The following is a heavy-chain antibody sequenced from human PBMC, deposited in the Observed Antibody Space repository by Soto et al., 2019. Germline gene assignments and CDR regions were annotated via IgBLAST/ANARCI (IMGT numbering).Heavy chain of an antibody. CDR3: AKNGLDNSPSAIDS. CDR1: GFTFRNNV. V-gene: IGHV3-23*01. D-gene: IGHD2-8*01. CDR2: ITGSGRDT. Sequence: EVQLLESGGGLAQLGGSLRLSCAASGFTFRNNVLSWVRQAPGKGLDWVSGITGSGRDTYYADSVKGRFTISRDNSKNMVFLQMNSLRAEDTALYYCAKNGLDNSPSAIDSWGPGTLVTVSS. J-gene: IGHJ4*02.